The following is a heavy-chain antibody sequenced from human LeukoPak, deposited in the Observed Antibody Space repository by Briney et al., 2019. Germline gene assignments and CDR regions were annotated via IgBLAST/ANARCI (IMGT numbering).Heavy chain of an antibody. Sequence: PGGSLRLSCAASGFTVRSNYMGWVRQAPGQGLEWVSIIYSGGNTNYADSVKGRFTISRDNSRNTLYLQMNSLRAEDTAVYYCAKVAPDSSGWYHFDYWGQGTLVNVCS. D-gene: IGHD6-19*01. CDR3: AKVAPDSSGWYHFDY. J-gene: IGHJ4*02. V-gene: IGHV3-53*01. CDR1: GFTVRSNY. CDR2: IYSGGNT.